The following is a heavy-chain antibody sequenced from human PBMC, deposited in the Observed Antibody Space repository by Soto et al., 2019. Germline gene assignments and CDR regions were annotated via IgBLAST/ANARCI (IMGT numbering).Heavy chain of an antibody. CDR1: GGSISSYY. CDR2: IYYSGST. V-gene: IGHV4-59*01. Sequence: SETLSLTCTVSGGSISSYYWSWIRQPPGKGLEWIGYIYYSGSTNYNPSLKSRVTISVDTSKNQLSLKLSSVTAADTAVYYCARDGGLYGSGSGYYYYYGMDVWGQGTTVTVSS. D-gene: IGHD3-10*01. CDR3: ARDGGLYGSGSGYYYYYGMDV. J-gene: IGHJ6*02.